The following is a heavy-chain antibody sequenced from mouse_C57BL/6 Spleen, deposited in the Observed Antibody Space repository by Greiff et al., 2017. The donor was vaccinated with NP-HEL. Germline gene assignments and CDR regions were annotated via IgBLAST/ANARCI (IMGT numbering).Heavy chain of an antibody. CDR1: GFTFSSYT. CDR2: ISGGGGNT. Sequence: EVKLVESGGGLVKPGGSLKLSCAASGFTFSSYTMSWVRQTPEKRLEWVATISGGGGNTYYPDSVKGRFTISRDNAKNTLYLQMSSLRSEDTALYYCARLYDGYYVWFAYWGQGTLVTVSA. D-gene: IGHD2-3*01. V-gene: IGHV5-9*01. CDR3: ARLYDGYYVWFAY. J-gene: IGHJ3*01.